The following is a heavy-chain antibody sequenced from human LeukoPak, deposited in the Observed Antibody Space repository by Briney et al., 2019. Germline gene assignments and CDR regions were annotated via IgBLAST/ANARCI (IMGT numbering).Heavy chain of an antibody. CDR1: GFTFSSYG. Sequence: PGRSLRLSCAASGFTFSSYGMHWVRQAPGKGLEWVAVIWYDGSNKYYADSVKGRFTISRDNSKNTLYLQMNSLRAEDTAVYYCARGRRWLPSHYWYFDLWGRGTLVTVSS. J-gene: IGHJ2*01. V-gene: IGHV3-33*01. D-gene: IGHD4-23*01. CDR2: IWYDGSNK. CDR3: ARGRRWLPSHYWYFDL.